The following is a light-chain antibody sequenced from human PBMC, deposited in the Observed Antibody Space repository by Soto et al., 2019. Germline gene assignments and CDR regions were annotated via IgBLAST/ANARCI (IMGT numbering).Light chain of an antibody. J-gene: IGLJ2*01. CDR2: DVS. CDR3: CSYAGSYVV. CDR1: SRDVGGYNY. Sequence: QSALTQPRSVSGSPGQAVTISCTGTSRDVGGYNYVSWYQQHPGKAPKLMIYDVSKRPSGVPDRFSGSKSGNTASLTISGLQAEEEADYYCCSYAGSYVVFGGGTKLTVL. V-gene: IGLV2-11*01.